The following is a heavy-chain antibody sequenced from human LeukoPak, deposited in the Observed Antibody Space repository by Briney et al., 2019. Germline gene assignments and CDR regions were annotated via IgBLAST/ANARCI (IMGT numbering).Heavy chain of an antibody. Sequence: GATVKISCKASGYTFIDYNIHWVQQAPGKGLEWMGRIDLEDGGTIYGEKFQGRVTITADTSIDTAYMELNSLRSEDTAVHYCLTIGAIQVGAIYYMDVWGQGTTVIVSS. CDR1: GYTFIDYN. D-gene: IGHD1-26*01. V-gene: IGHV1-69-2*01. J-gene: IGHJ6*03. CDR2: IDLEDGGT. CDR3: LTIGAIQVGAIYYMDV.